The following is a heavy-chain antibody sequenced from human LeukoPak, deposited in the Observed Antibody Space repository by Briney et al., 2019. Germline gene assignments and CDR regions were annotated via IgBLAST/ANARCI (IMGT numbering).Heavy chain of an antibody. D-gene: IGHD2-15*01. J-gene: IGHJ5*02. CDR1: GGSFSGYY. V-gene: IGHV4-34*01. Sequence: PSETLSLTCAVYGGSFSGYYWSWIRQPPGKGLEWIGEINHSGSTNYNPSLKSRVTISVDTSKNQFSLKLSSVTAADTAVYYCARREKSRRHYCSGGSCYSPPGNWFDPWGQGTLVTVSS. CDR2: INHSGST. CDR3: ARREKSRRHYCSGGSCYSPPGNWFDP.